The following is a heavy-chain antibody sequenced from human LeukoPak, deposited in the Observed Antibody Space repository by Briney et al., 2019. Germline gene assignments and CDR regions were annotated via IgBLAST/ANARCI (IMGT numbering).Heavy chain of an antibody. CDR1: GFTFSTYW. D-gene: IGHD3-3*01. V-gene: IGHV3-30-3*01. Sequence: PGGSLRLSCAASGFTFSTYWMSWVRQAPGKGLEWVAVISYDGSNKYYADSVKGRFTISRDNSKNTLYLQMNSLRAEDTAVYYCARVPLDFGVVIIPYWGQGTLVTVSS. J-gene: IGHJ4*02. CDR3: ARVPLDFGVVIIPY. CDR2: ISYDGSNK.